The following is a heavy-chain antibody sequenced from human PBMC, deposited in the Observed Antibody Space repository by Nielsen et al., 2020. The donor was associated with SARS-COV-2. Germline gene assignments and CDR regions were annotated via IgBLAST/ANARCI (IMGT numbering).Heavy chain of an antibody. V-gene: IGHV3-48*03. J-gene: IGHJ6*02. CDR1: GFTFSSYE. D-gene: IGHD2-2*01. CDR3: ASADVVVVPAARFNYGMDV. Sequence: GESLKISCAASGFTFSSYEMNWVRQAPGKGLEWVSYISSSGSTIYYADSVKGRFTISRDNAKNSLYLQMNSLRAEDTAVYYCASADVVVVPAARFNYGMDVWGQGTTVTVSS. CDR2: ISSSGSTI.